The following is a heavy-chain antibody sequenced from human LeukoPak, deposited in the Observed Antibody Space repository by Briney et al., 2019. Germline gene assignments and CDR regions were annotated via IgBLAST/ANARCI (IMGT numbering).Heavy chain of an antibody. CDR1: GFTFSSYS. J-gene: IGHJ4*02. D-gene: IGHD6-13*01. CDR2: ISSSSSYI. Sequence: GGSLRLSCAASGFTFSSYSMNWVRQAPGTGLEWVSSISSSSSYIYYADSVKGRFTISRDNSKNTLYLQMNSLRAEDTAVYYCAKDSSEASYSSSWYVDYWGQGTLVTVSS. V-gene: IGHV3-21*04. CDR3: AKDSSEASYSSSWYVDY.